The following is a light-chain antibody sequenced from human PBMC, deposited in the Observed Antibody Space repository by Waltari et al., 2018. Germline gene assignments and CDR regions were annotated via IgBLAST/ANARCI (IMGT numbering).Light chain of an antibody. CDR2: DNR. Sequence: QSVLTQPPSVSGAPGQRVTISCTGNSSNIGTGYEVHWYQQLPGRAPKPLISDNRNRASGVPDRFSGSKSGASASLAITGLQAEDEADYYCQSFDISLRSWVFGGGTKLTVL. CDR3: QSFDISLRSWV. J-gene: IGLJ3*02. V-gene: IGLV1-40*01. CDR1: SSNIGTGYE.